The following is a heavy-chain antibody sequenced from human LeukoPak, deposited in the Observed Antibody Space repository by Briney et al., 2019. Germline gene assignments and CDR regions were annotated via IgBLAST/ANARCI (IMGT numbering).Heavy chain of an antibody. V-gene: IGHV1-2*02. Sequence: ASVKVSCKASGYTFTGYYMHWVRQAPGQGLEWMGWINPNSGGTNYAQKFQGRVTMTSDTSISTASMELSRLRSDDTAVYCCARGLPGFTIYDYVWGSYRPFDYWGQGTLVTVSS. J-gene: IGHJ4*02. CDR2: INPNSGGT. CDR3: ARGLPGFTIYDYVWGSYRPFDY. CDR1: GYTFTGYY. D-gene: IGHD3-16*02.